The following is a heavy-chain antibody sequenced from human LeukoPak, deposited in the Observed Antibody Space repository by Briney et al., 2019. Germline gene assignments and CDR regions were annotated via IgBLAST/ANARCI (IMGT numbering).Heavy chain of an antibody. CDR1: GGSISSYY. V-gene: IGHV4-4*07. CDR2: IYTSGST. J-gene: IGHJ3*02. Sequence: SETLSLTCTVSGGSISSYYWSWIRQPAGKGLEWIGRIYTSGSTNYNPSLKSRVTMSVDTSKSQFSLKLSSVTAADTAVYYCARGLRYFDWSTDAFDIWGQGTMVTVSS. CDR3: ARGLRYFDWSTDAFDI. D-gene: IGHD3-9*01.